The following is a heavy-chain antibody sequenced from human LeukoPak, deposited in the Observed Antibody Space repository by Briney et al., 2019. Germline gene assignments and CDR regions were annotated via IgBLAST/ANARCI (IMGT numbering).Heavy chain of an antibody. CDR1: GVTFSSSV. Sequence: GRALRLSCAASGVTFSSSVMHWVHQAPGKMLEWVALIWYDESNKYYADCVKGRFTISRDNSKNTLYMQMNSLRAEDTAIYYCAREGGYDPFEYWGQGTLVTVTS. V-gene: IGHV3-33*01. J-gene: IGHJ4*01. D-gene: IGHD5-12*01. CDR3: AREGGYDPFEY. CDR2: IWYDESNK.